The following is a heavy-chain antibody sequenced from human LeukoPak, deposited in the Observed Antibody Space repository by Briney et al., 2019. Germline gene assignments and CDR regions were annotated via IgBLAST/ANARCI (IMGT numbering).Heavy chain of an antibody. CDR3: ANLKSPYYDFWSGYFGVYYFDY. CDR2: ISGSGGST. J-gene: IGHJ4*02. Sequence: GGSLRLSCAASGFTFSSYAMSWVRQGPGKGLEWVSAISGSGGSTYYADSVKGRFTISRDNSKNPLYLQMNSLRAEDTAVYYCANLKSPYYDFWSGYFGVYYFDYWGQGTLVTVSS. V-gene: IGHV3-23*01. D-gene: IGHD3-3*01. CDR1: GFTFSSYA.